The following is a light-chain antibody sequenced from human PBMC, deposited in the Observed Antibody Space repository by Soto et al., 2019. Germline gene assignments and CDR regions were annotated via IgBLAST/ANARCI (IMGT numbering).Light chain of an antibody. CDR2: SAS. CDR3: QQNYSPPLS. CDR1: QSISSY. J-gene: IGKJ4*01. Sequence: DIQMTQSQSSLSASVGDRVTITCRASQSISSYVSWFQQKAGEAPRLLMYSASSLPSGVPSRFICSGSWTDFSLTISSLQPEDFATYYCQQNYSPPLSFGGGTKVEI. V-gene: IGKV1-39*01.